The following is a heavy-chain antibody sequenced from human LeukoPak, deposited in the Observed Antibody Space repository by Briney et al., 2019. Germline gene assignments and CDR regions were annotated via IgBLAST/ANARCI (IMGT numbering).Heavy chain of an antibody. D-gene: IGHD3-22*01. CDR2: INHSGST. V-gene: IGHV4-34*01. J-gene: IGHJ5*02. Sequence: SETLSLTCAVYGGSFSGYYWSWIRQPPGKGLEWIGEINHSGSTNYNPSLKSRVTISVDTSKNQFSLKLSSVTAADTAVYYCARLFRNLYYYDSSGRYNWFDPWGQGTLVTVSS. CDR1: GGSFSGYY. CDR3: ARLFRNLYYYDSSGRYNWFDP.